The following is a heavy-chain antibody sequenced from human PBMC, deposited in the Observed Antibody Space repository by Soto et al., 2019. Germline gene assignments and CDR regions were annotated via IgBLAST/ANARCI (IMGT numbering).Heavy chain of an antibody. CDR1: GFTFTSAW. CDR2: IKSKSEGGST. J-gene: IGHJ4*02. CDR3: TSDQGGEVVVDY. D-gene: IGHD2-15*01. V-gene: IGHV3-15*07. Sequence: EVQLVESGGGLVKPGGSLRICCAASGFTFTSAWMNWVRQAPGQGLEWVGRIKSKSEGGSTDYAAPVKGRFTISRDDSKTTLYLQMNSLKTEDTAVYYCTSDQGGEVVVDYWGQGTLVTVSS.